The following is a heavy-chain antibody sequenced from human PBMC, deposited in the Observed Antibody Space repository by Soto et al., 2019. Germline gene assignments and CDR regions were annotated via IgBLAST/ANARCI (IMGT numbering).Heavy chain of an antibody. CDR3: ARDPVGVDSTFFFDS. CDR2: ISSSTTYI. J-gene: IGHJ4*02. V-gene: IGHV3-21*01. CDR1: GFTVSGMF. D-gene: IGHD2-21*01. Sequence: GGSLRLSCAASGFTVSGMFMTWVRQSPGRGLEWVSSISSSTTYISYADSVRGRFTISRDNAKNSLYLQMSSLRADDTAVYYCARDPVGVDSTFFFDSWGQGTLVTVSS.